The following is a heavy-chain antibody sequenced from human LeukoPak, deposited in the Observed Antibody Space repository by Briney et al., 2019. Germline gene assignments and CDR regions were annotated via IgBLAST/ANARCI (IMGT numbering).Heavy chain of an antibody. Sequence: SETLSLTCTASGGSISSGGYYWSWIRQHPGKGLEWIGYIYYSGSTYYNPSLKSRVTISVDTSKNQFSLKLSSVTAADTAVFYCARTYCSSTSCYNVFDIWGQGTMVTVSS. CDR1: GGSISSGGYY. D-gene: IGHD2-2*02. V-gene: IGHV4-31*03. J-gene: IGHJ3*02. CDR3: ARTYCSSTSCYNVFDI. CDR2: IYYSGST.